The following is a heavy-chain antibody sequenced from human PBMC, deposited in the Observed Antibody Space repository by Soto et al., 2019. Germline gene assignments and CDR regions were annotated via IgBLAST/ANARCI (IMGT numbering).Heavy chain of an antibody. V-gene: IGHV4-59*01. Sequence: PLETRSRTCPVSGGSISSYYSILLRQPPGKGLEWIGYIYYSGSTNYNPSLKSRVTISVDTSKNQFSLKLSSVTAADTAVYYCARVVGNSAGYGYWGQGNLVTFSS. J-gene: IGHJ4*02. CDR2: IYYSGST. D-gene: IGHD3-9*01. CDR1: GGSISSYY. CDR3: ARVVGNSAGYGY.